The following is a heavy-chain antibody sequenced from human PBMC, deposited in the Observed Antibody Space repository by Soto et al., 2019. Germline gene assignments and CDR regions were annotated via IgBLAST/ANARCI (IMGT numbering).Heavy chain of an antibody. D-gene: IGHD3-16*01. CDR1: GGSISVDY. J-gene: IGHJ4*02. Sequence: SETLSLTCTVSGGSISVDYWSWIRRPPGKGLEWIGRISYTGSIHYNPSLKSRVTISPDTSKMQFSLRLSSVTAADTAIYYCARGSDGDYFDSWGQGALVTVSS. V-gene: IGHV4-59*01. CDR2: ISYTGSI. CDR3: ARGSDGDYFDS.